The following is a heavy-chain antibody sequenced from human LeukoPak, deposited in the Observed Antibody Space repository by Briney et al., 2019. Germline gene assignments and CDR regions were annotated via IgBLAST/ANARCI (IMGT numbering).Heavy chain of an antibody. J-gene: IGHJ4*02. CDR1: GGSISSYY. CDR2: IYTSGST. Sequence: SETLSLTCTVSGGSISSYYWSWIRQPAGKGLEWIGRIYTSGSTNYNPSLKSRVTTSVDTSKNQFSLKLSSVTAADTAVYYCAREAVAGTLFDYWGQGTMVTVSS. V-gene: IGHV4-4*07. CDR3: AREAVAGTLFDY. D-gene: IGHD6-19*01.